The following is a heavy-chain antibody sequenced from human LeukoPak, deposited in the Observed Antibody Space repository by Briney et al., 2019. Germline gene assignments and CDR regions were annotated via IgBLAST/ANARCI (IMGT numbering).Heavy chain of an antibody. CDR2: IWYDGSNK. J-gene: IGHJ4*02. D-gene: IGHD3-22*01. Sequence: GGSLRLSCAASGLTFSSYGMHWVRQAPGKGLEWVAVIWYDGSNKYYADSVKGRFTISRDNSKNTLYLQMNSLRAEDTAVYYCARGIYDSSGYYTIDYWGQGTLVTVSS. CDR1: GLTFSSYG. V-gene: IGHV3-33*01. CDR3: ARGIYDSSGYYTIDY.